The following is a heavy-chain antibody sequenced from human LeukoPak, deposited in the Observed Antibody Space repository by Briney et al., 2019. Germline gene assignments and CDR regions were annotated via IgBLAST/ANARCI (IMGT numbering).Heavy chain of an antibody. V-gene: IGHV3-33*06. CDR1: GFSFSNYG. Sequence: GRSLRLSCAASGFSFSNYGFHWVRQAPGKGLDWVSAISYDGKNIHYADSVKGRFTISRDNSRNTVYLQMNSLRVEDTAVYYCAKTYSRENGYDFFFHYRGQGTRVTVSS. CDR2: ISYDGKNI. J-gene: IGHJ4*02. D-gene: IGHD5-12*01. CDR3: AKTYSRENGYDFFFHY.